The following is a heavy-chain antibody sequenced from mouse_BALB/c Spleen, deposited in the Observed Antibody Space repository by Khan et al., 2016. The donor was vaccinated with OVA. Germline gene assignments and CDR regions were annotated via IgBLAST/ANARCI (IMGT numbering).Heavy chain of an antibody. V-gene: IGHV14-3*02. D-gene: IGHD2-1*01. J-gene: IGHJ3*01. CDR1: GFNIKDTY. CDR3: ATLYGNPSAI. Sequence: VQLKQSGAELVKPGASVKLSCSASGFNIKDTYIHWMKQRPEQGLEWIGRIDPPNDDSKYGPKFQAKATLTADTSSNTAYLQLSSLTSEDTAVYYCATLYGNPSAIWGQGTLVSVSA. CDR2: IDPPNDDS.